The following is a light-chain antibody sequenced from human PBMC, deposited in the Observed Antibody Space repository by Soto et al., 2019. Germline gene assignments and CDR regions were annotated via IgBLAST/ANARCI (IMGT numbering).Light chain of an antibody. CDR3: CAYADSNILV. CDR1: SSNVGSYDL. J-gene: IGLJ1*01. V-gene: IGLV2-23*02. CDR2: GVN. Sequence: QSALTQPASVSGAPGQSITISCTGTSSNVGSYDLVSWYRQRPGEAPKLLIYGVNKRPSGVSTRFSGSKSGSTASLTISDLQAEDEAHFYCCAYADSNILVFGTGTKVTVL.